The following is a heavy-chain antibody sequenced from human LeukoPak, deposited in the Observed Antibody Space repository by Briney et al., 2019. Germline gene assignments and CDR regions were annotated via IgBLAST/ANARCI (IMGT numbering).Heavy chain of an antibody. CDR2: VNSDESST. D-gene: IGHD2-21*01. Sequence: GGSLRLSCAASGFTFSSRWMHWVRQAPGKGLVWVSHVNSDESSTNYADSVKGRFTISRDNTKNTLYLQMNSLRAEDAAVYYCASDDSYAFDIWGQGTMVTVSS. CDR1: GFTFSSRW. J-gene: IGHJ3*02. V-gene: IGHV3-74*01. CDR3: ASDDSYAFDI.